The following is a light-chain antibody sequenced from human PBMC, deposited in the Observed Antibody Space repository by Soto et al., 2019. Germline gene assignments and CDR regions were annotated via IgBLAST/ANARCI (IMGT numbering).Light chain of an antibody. V-gene: IGKV3-15*01. CDR1: QSVSSN. J-gene: IGKJ2*01. CDR2: GAS. CDR3: QQYNNWPPYT. Sequence: EIVMTQSPATLSVSPGERATLSCRASQSVSSNLAWYQQKPDQAPRLLIYGASTRATGIPARFSGSGSGTEFTLTISSLQSEDFAVYYCQQYNNWPPYTFGQGTKLEIK.